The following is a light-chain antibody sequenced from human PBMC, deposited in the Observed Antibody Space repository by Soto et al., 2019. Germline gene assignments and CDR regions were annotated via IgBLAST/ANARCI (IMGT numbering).Light chain of an antibody. CDR3: TSHSGTSHVV. V-gene: IGLV2-14*01. Sequence: QSALTQPASVSGSPGQSISISCAGSNSDIGGYNFVSWYQHHPGKAPKLVIYEVTVRPSGVSPRFSASKSGNTASLTISGLQAEDEADYYCTSHSGTSHVVFGGGTKVTVL. J-gene: IGLJ2*01. CDR1: NSDIGGYNF. CDR2: EVT.